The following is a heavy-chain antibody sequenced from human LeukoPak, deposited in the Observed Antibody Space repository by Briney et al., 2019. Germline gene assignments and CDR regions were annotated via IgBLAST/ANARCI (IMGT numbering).Heavy chain of an antibody. CDR1: GGSFSGYY. V-gene: IGHV4-34*01. J-gene: IGHJ4*02. CDR2: INHSGST. D-gene: IGHD2-2*01. CDR3: ARDPVRYCSSTSCSHFDY. Sequence: SETLSLTCAVYGGSFSGYYWSWIRQPPGKGLEWIGEINHSGSTNYNPSLKSRVTISVDTSKNQFSLKLSSVTAADTAVYYCARDPVRYCSSTSCSHFDYWGQGTLVTVSS.